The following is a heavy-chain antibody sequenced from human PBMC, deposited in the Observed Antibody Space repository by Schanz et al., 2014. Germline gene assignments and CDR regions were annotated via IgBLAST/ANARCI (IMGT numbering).Heavy chain of an antibody. D-gene: IGHD6-13*01. CDR2: IIPILGIA. J-gene: IGHJ4*02. V-gene: IGHV1-69*02. CDR3: ASSGAGYSSSWDFDY. Sequence: QVQLVQSGAEVKKPGSSVKVSCKASGGTFSTYTISWVRQAPGQGLEWMGRIIPILGIANYAQKFQGRVTINADKSTFTAYMDVSSLRSEDTAVYYCASSGAGYSSSWDFDYWGQGTLVTVSS. CDR1: GGTFSTYT.